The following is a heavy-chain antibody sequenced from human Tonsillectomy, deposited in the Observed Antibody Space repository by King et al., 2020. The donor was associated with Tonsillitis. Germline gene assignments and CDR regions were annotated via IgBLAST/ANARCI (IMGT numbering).Heavy chain of an antibody. J-gene: IGHJ4*02. CDR3: AKDLTAYCGGDCYSVFDY. CDR1: GFTFSNYA. Sequence: VQLVESGGGLVQPGGSLRLSCAASGFTFSNYAMSWVRQAPGKGLEWVSVIYSGGSSTYYADSVKGRFTISRDNSKNTLYLQMNSLRAEDTAVYYCAKDLTAYCGGDCYSVFDYWGEGTLVTVSS. D-gene: IGHD2-21*01. V-gene: IGHV3-23*03. CDR2: IYSGGSST.